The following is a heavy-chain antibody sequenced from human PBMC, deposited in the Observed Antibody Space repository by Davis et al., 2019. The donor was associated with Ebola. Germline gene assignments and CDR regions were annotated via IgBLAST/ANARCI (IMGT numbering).Heavy chain of an antibody. D-gene: IGHD2-15*01. V-gene: IGHV1-18*01. CDR1: GYTFTSYG. J-gene: IGHJ4*02. Sequence: ASVKVSCKASGYTFTSYGISWVRQAPGQGLEWMGWISAYNGNTNYAQKLQGRVTMTTDTSTSTAYMELRSLRSDDTAVYYCARGWIRYCSGGSCYSIRYYFDYWGQGTLVTVSS. CDR3: ARGWIRYCSGGSCYSIRYYFDY. CDR2: ISAYNGNT.